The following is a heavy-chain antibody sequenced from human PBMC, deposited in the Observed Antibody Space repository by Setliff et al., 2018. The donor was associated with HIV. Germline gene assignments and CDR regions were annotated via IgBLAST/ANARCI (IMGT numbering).Heavy chain of an antibody. CDR2: IIPIFGTA. CDR1: GGTFSSYA. CDR3: ARQAVAGNDAFDI. V-gene: IGHV1-69*13. J-gene: IGHJ3*02. D-gene: IGHD6-19*01. Sequence: ASVKVSCKASGGTFSSYAISWVRQAPGQGLEWMGGIIPIFGTANYAQKFQGRVTITADESTSTAYMELSSLRSEDTAMYYCARQAVAGNDAFDIWGQGTMVTVSS.